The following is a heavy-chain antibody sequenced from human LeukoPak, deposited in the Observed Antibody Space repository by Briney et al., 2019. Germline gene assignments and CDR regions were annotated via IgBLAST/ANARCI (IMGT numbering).Heavy chain of an antibody. CDR2: INWNGAGT. J-gene: IGHJ5*02. D-gene: IGHD3-16*01. CDR3: ARALRRYKYDYPSPDH. Sequence: GGSLRLSCAASGFTFSSYSMNWVRQAPGKGLEWVSGINWNGAGTGYADSVKGRFTISRDNAKSSLYLQMISLRAEDTALYYCARALRRYKYDYPSPDHWGQGTLVTVSS. CDR1: GFTFSSYS. V-gene: IGHV3-20*04.